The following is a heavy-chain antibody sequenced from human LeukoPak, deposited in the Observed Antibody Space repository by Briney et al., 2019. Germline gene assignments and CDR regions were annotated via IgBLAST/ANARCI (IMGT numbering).Heavy chain of an antibody. Sequence: GASVKVSCKASGYTFTGYYMHWVRQAPGQGLEWMGWINPNSGGTNYAQKFQGRVTMTRDTSISTAYMELSRLRSDDTAVYYCARAWGVVPAPNYYYYGMDVWGQGTTVTVSS. V-gene: IGHV1-2*02. CDR2: INPNSGGT. CDR1: GYTFTGYY. D-gene: IGHD2-2*01. CDR3: ARAWGVVPAPNYYYYGMDV. J-gene: IGHJ6*02.